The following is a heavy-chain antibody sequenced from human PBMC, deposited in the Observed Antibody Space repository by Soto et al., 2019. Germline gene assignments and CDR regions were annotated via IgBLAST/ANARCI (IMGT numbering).Heavy chain of an antibody. D-gene: IGHD3-22*01. CDR3: VSEGGDYYDSSAIGYFQH. CDR2: ISYDGSNK. CDR1: GFTFSSYA. Sequence: QVQLVESGGGVVQPGRSLRLSCAASGFTFSSYAMHWVRQAPCKGLEWVAVISYDGSNKYYADSVKGRFTISRDNSKNTLDLQMNSLRAEDTAVYYCVSEGGDYYDSSAIGYFQHWGQGTLVTVSS. V-gene: IGHV3-30-3*01. J-gene: IGHJ1*01.